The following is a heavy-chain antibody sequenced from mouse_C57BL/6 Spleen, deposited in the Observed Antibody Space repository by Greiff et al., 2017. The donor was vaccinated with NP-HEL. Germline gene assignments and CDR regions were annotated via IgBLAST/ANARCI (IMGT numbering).Heavy chain of an antibody. CDR1: GYAFTNYL. CDR3: ARSGSSGSVDY. D-gene: IGHD3-2*02. CDR2: INPGSGGT. V-gene: IGHV1-54*01. Sequence: VQLQQSGAELVRPGTSVKVSCKASGYAFTNYLIEWVKQRPGQGLEWIGVINPGSGGTNYNEKFKGKATLTADKSSSTAYMQLSSLTSEDSAVYFCARSGSSGSVDYWGQGTTLTVSS. J-gene: IGHJ2*01.